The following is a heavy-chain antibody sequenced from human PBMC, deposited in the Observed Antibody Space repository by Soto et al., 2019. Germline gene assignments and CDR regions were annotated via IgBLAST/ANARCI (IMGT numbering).Heavy chain of an antibody. CDR2: INPNSGGT. D-gene: IGHD1-26*01. J-gene: IGHJ5*02. CDR3: ARVRALVGATSP. V-gene: IGHV1-2*02. Sequence: QVQLVQSGAEVKKPWASVKVSCKASGYTFTGYYMHWVRQAPGQGLEWMGWINPNSGGTNYAQKFQGRGTMTRDTSISTADMELSRLRSDDTAVYYCARVRALVGATSPWGQGTLVTVSS. CDR1: GYTFTGYY.